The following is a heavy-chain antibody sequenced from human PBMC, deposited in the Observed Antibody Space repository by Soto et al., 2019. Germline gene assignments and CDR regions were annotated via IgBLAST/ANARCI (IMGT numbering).Heavy chain of an antibody. J-gene: IGHJ5*02. V-gene: IGHV3-11*06. D-gene: IGHD2-15*01. CDR2: ISPGSRYP. CDR3: VRGGGGGLFDP. CDR1: GFTFGDSY. Sequence: GGSLRLSCAGSGFTFGDSYMRWIRQAPGKGLEWLSYISPGSRYPAYADSVKGRLTISRDNAKRSLYLQMMSLTAEDTAIYYCVRGGGGGLFDPWGQGTMVTVSS.